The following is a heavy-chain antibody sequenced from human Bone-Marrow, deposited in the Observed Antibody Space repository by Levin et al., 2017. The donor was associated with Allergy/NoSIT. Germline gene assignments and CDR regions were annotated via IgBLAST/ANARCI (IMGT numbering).Heavy chain of an antibody. Sequence: GESLKISCAASGFSFGSYAMTWVRRAPGKGLEWVSGIGGSGTSTYYADSVKGRFTISRDNSRSTLYLHMSSLRVDDTAVYYCAKGRTSAWFPDGYGMDVWGHGTQVDVS. CDR3: AKGRTSAWFPDGYGMDV. D-gene: IGHD6-19*01. CDR1: GFSFGSYA. V-gene: IGHV3-23*05. J-gene: IGHJ6*02. CDR2: IGGSGTST.